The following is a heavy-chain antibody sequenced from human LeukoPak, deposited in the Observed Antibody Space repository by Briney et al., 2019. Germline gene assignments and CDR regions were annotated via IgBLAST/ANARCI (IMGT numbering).Heavy chain of an antibody. J-gene: IGHJ4*02. CDR1: GGTFSSYI. Sequence: SVKVSCKASGGTFSSYIISWVRQAPAQGLEWMGRIIPILGIANYAQKFQGRVTMTADKSTSTAYMELSSLRSEDTAVYYCARARDSYGHHEFDYWGQGTLVTVSS. CDR3: ARARDSYGHHEFDY. V-gene: IGHV1-69*02. CDR2: IIPILGIA. D-gene: IGHD5-18*01.